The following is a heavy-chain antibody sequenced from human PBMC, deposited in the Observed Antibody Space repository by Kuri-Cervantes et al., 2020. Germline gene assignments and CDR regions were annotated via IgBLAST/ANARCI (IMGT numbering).Heavy chain of an antibody. Sequence: ASVKVSCKASGYTFTRYTISWVRQAPGQGLEWMGWISAYNGNTNYAQKLQGRVTMTTDTSTSTAYMELRSLRSDDTAVYYCAREMATIYFDAFDIWGQGTMVTVSS. J-gene: IGHJ3*02. CDR3: AREMATIYFDAFDI. CDR1: GYTFTRYT. D-gene: IGHD5-24*01. V-gene: IGHV1-18*01. CDR2: ISAYNGNT.